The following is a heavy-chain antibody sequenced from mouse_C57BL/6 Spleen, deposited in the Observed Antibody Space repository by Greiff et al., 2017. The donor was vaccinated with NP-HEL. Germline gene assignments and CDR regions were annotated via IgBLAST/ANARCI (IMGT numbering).Heavy chain of an antibody. D-gene: IGHD1-1*01. Sequence: VQLQQPGTELVKPGASVKLSCKASGYTFTSYWMHWVKQRPGQGLEWIGNINPSNGGTNYNEKFKSKATLTVDKSSSTAYMQLSSLTSEDSAVYYCAREGTTVVGYFDVWGTGTTVTVSS. CDR3: AREGTTVVGYFDV. CDR1: GYTFTSYW. J-gene: IGHJ1*03. CDR2: INPSNGGT. V-gene: IGHV1-53*01.